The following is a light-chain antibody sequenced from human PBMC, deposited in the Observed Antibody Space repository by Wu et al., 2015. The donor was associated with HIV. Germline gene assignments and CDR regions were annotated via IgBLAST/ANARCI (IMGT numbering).Light chain of an antibody. CDR1: RVLVTY. J-gene: IGKJ4*01. Sequence: GKGVTLLLAGPVRVLVTYLGLGPTRKAWPGSPRLLIYEASSRATGIPDRFTASGSGTDFTLTISNLEPEDFAVYYCQQRSNWLLTFGGGTRVEIK. CDR2: EAS. V-gene: IGKV3-11*01. CDR3: QQRSNWLLT.